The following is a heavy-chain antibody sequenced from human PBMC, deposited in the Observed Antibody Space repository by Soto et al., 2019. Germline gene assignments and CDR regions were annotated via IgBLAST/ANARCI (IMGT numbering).Heavy chain of an antibody. Sequence: GGSLRLSCAASGFTFSSYAMSWVRQAPGKGLERVSAISGSGGSTYYADSVKGRFTISRDNSKNTLYLQMNSLRAEDTAVYYCAKLTYYDFWSGYYNLYYFDYWGQGTLVTVSS. CDR2: ISGSGGST. CDR1: GFTFSSYA. V-gene: IGHV3-23*01. J-gene: IGHJ4*02. CDR3: AKLTYYDFWSGYYNLYYFDY. D-gene: IGHD3-3*01.